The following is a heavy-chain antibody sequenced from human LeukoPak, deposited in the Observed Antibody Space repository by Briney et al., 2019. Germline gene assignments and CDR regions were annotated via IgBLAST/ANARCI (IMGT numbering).Heavy chain of an antibody. J-gene: IGHJ4*02. Sequence: SETLSLTCTVSGGSISSGSYYWSWIRQPAGKGLEWIGRIYTSGSTNYNPSLKSRVTISVDTSKNQFSLKLSSVTAADTAVYYCASPQPAYYYDSSGYYYWGQGTLVTVSS. CDR2: IYTSGST. CDR3: ASPQPAYYYDSSGYYY. D-gene: IGHD3-22*01. CDR1: GGSISSGSYY. V-gene: IGHV4-61*02.